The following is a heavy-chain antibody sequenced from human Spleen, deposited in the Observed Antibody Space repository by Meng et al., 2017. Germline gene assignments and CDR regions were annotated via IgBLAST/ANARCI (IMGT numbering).Heavy chain of an antibody. J-gene: IGHJ3*02. V-gene: IGHV3-9*03. CDR3: AKDKGYSGSSDAFDI. D-gene: IGHD1-26*01. Sequence: SLKISCAASGFTFDDYAMHWVRQAPGKGLRWGSTITWKSGRIVYGDSVKGRITISRDNAKNSLYLQMNSLRAEDMALYYCAKDKGYSGSSDAFDIWGQGTMVTVSS. CDR1: GFTFDDYA. CDR2: ITWKSGRI.